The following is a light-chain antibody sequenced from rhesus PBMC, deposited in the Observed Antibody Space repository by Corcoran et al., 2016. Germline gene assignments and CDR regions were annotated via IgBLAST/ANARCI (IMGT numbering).Light chain of an antibody. CDR3: QHGYGTPYS. V-gene: IGKV1-25*01. CDR2: KAS. CDR1: QGISTN. J-gene: IGKJ2*01. Sequence: DIQMTQSPSSLSASVGDRVTITCQASQGISTNLAWYQQKPGKVPKFLIYKASTLQSGVPSRFSGSGSGTDFTLTISALQPEDFATYYCQHGYGTPYSFGQGTKVEVK.